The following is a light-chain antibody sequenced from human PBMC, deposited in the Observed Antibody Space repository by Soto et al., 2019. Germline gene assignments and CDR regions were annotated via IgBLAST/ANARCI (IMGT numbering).Light chain of an antibody. V-gene: IGKV1-33*01. CDR3: QQYDRLIT. CDR1: QDISHY. Sequence: DIQMTQSPSSLSASVGDRVTITCQASQDISHYLNWYQQKPGEAPNLLIYDASNLKTGVPPRFTGSGSGTDFSFTITTVQPEYAETYYCQQYDRLITFGQGTRLESK. CDR2: DAS. J-gene: IGKJ5*01.